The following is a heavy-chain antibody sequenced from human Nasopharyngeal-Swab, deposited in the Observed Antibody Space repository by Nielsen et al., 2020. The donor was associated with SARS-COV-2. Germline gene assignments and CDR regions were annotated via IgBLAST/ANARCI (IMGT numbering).Heavy chain of an antibody. Sequence: WVRQAPGQGLEWMGRINPNSGGTNYAQKFQGRVTMTRDTSISTAYMELSRLRSDDTAVYYCARAVVTTSGYPDYYYGMDVWGQGTTVTVSS. CDR2: INPNSGGT. J-gene: IGHJ6*02. V-gene: IGHV1-2*06. CDR3: ARAVVTTSGYPDYYYGMDV. D-gene: IGHD3-22*01.